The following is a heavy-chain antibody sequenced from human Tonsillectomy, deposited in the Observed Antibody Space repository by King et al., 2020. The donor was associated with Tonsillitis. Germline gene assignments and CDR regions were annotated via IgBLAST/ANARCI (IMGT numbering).Heavy chain of an antibody. CDR1: GGSISSSSYY. CDR3: ARQDNPKDTAMANIDY. V-gene: IGHV4-39*07. D-gene: IGHD5-18*01. CDR2: IYYSGST. Sequence: LQLQESGPGLVKPSETLSLTCTVSGGSISSSSYYWGWIRQPPGKGLEWIGSIYYSGSTYYNPSLKSRVTISVDTSKNQFSLKLSSVTAADTAVYYCARQDNPKDTAMANIDYWGQGTLVTVSS. J-gene: IGHJ4*02.